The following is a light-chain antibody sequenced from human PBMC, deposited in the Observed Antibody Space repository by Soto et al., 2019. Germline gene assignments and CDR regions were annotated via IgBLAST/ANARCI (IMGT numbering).Light chain of an antibody. J-gene: IGKJ4*01. V-gene: IGKV3-15*01. Sequence: EIVMTQSPATLSVSPGGRATLSCRASQSISGALAWYQQKPGQAPRLLXHGASTRATGIPARFSGSGSGTEFTLTISSLQSEDFAVYYCQQYNKWPPVTFGGGTKVDIK. CDR3: QQYNKWPPVT. CDR1: QSISGA. CDR2: GAS.